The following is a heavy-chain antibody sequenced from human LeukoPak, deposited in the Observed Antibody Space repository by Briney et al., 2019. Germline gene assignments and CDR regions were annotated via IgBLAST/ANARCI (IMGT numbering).Heavy chain of an antibody. J-gene: IGHJ5*02. V-gene: IGHV3-66*01. Sequence: GGSLRLSCAASGFTFSTYAMSWVRQAPGKGLEWVSVIYSGGSTYYADSVKGRFTISRDNSKNTLYLQMNSLRAEDTAVYYCARENSTAGWFDPWGQGTLVTVSS. D-gene: IGHD6-13*01. CDR2: IYSGGST. CDR1: GFTFSTYA. CDR3: ARENSTAGWFDP.